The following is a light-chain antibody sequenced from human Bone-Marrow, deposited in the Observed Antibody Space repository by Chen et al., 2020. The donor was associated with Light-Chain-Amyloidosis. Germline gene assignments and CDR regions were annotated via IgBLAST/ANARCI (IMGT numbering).Light chain of an antibody. J-gene: IGLJ1*01. V-gene: IGLV2-14*01. CDR1: RSEVGCDNH. CDR2: EVP. Sequence: QSALTPPASVSGSPGQSTTVSRTGTRSEVGCDNHVPWYQHLPDKPPKLMFYEVPNRSSWVPDRFSGYKSDNTASLTISGLQTEDEADYCCSSYTITDPLVFGSGTRVTVL. CDR3: SSYTITDPLV.